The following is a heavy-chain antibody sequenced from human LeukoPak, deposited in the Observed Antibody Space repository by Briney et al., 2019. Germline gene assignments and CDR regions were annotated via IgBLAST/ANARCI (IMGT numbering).Heavy chain of an antibody. Sequence: GSSVKVSCKASGGTFSSYAISWVRQAPGQGLEWMGGIIPIFGTANYAQKFQGRVTITTDESTSTAYMELSSLRSEDTAVYYCARICSGGSCHQDYWGQGTLVTVSS. CDR2: IIPIFGTA. D-gene: IGHD2-15*01. CDR3: ARICSGGSCHQDY. J-gene: IGHJ4*02. V-gene: IGHV1-69*05. CDR1: GGTFSSYA.